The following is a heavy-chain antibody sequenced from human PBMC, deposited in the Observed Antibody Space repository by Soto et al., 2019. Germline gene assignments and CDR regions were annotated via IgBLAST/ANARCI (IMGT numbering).Heavy chain of an antibody. Sequence: SGPTLEPTQTLTLTCTFSGFSLTTGGMCVSWIRQPPGQALEWLARIDWDDEKYYSTSLRTRLSISKDTSKNEVVLTLTNMDPVDTATYYCARTPSYCVGPDCFLTGFDFWGQGARVTVSS. J-gene: IGHJ4*02. D-gene: IGHD2-21*01. CDR2: IDWDDEK. CDR3: ARTPSYCVGPDCFLTGFDF. CDR1: GFSLTTGGMC. V-gene: IGHV2-70*11.